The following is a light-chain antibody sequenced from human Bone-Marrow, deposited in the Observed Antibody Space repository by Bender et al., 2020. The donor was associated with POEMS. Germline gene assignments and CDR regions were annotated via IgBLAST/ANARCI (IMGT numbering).Light chain of an antibody. CDR2: RNN. V-gene: IGLV1-47*01. CDR3: CSYAERPYA. J-gene: IGLJ1*01. CDR1: SSNIGGNY. Sequence: QPVLTQPPSTSGTPGQRVTISCSGSSSNIGGNYVYWYQQLPGTAPKLLIYRNNQRPSEVPGRFSGSKSGTSASLAISGLRSEDEADYYCCSYAERPYAFGTGTRVTVL.